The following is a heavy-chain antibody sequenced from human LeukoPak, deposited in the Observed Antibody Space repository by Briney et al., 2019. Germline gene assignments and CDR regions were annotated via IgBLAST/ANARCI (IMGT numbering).Heavy chain of an antibody. J-gene: IGHJ6*02. D-gene: IGHD6-6*01. V-gene: IGHV6-1*01. CDR3: SRQRSTSTYSFGLDV. CDR1: GDTVSSNTAG. Sequence: SQTLSLTCAISGDTVSSNTAGWNWIRQSPSRGLEWLGRTYYRSKWNTDYAASVQNRITINPDTSTNQFSLQLKSATPEDTAVYYCSRQRSTSTYSFGLDVWGQGTTVTVSS. CDR2: TYYRSKWNT.